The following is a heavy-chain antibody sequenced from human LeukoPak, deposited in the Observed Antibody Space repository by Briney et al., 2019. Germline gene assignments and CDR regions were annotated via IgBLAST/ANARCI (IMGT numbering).Heavy chain of an antibody. CDR2: INPSGGST. V-gene: IGHV1-46*01. Sequence: ASVKVSCKAFGYTFTSYYMHWVRQAPGQGLEWMGIINPSGGSTSYAQQFLGRVTMTRDTSTSTVYMELSSLRSEDTAVYYCARDNQPPLGGYSHWGQGTLVTVSS. CDR1: GYTFTSYY. CDR3: ARDNQPPLGGYSH. J-gene: IGHJ4*02. D-gene: IGHD5-18*01.